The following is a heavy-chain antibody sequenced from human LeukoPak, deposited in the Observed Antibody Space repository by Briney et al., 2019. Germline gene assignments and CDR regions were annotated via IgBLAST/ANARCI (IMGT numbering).Heavy chain of an antibody. CDR3: ARLIAAGIDY. CDR2: IYTSGST. CDR1: GDSISSGSYY. Sequence: SQTLSLTCTVSGDSISSGSYYWSWIRQPAGKGLEWIGRIYTSGSTNYNPSLKSRVTISVDTSKNQFSLKLSSVTAADTAVYYCARLIAAGIDYWGQGTLVTVSS. J-gene: IGHJ4*02. D-gene: IGHD6-13*01. V-gene: IGHV4-61*02.